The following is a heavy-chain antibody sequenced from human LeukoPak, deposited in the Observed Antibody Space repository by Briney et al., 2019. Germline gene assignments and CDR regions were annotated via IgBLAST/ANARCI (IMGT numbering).Heavy chain of an antibody. J-gene: IGHJ4*02. CDR1: GGSISTYY. D-gene: IGHD6-19*01. V-gene: IGHV4-59*08. Sequence: SETLSLTCTVSGGSISTYYWSWIRQPPGKGLEWIGYIYYSGATNYNPSLKSRVTISIDTSKNQFSLKLSSATAADTAVYFCARGMVAGSDYWGQGTLVTVSS. CDR2: IYYSGAT. CDR3: ARGMVAGSDY.